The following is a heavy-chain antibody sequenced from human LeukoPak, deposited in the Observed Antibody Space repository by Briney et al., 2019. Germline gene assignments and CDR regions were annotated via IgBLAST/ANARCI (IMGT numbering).Heavy chain of an antibody. CDR1: GFTFSSYS. CDR3: ARDRSTGTTLRNYYFDY. D-gene: IGHD1-7*01. J-gene: IGHJ4*02. Sequence: GGSLRLSCAASGFTFSSYSMNWVRQAPGKGLEWVSSISSSSSYIYYADSVKGRFTISRDNAKNSLYLQMNSLRAEDTAVYYCARDRSTGTTLRNYYFDYWGQGTLVTVFS. CDR2: ISSSSSYI. V-gene: IGHV3-21*01.